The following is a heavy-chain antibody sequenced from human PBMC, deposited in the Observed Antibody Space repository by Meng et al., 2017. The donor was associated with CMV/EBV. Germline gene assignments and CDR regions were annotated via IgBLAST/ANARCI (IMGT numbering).Heavy chain of an antibody. CDR3: ARWTARGY. CDR2: ISSSSSYI. D-gene: IGHD3/OR15-3a*01. CDR1: GFTFSSYS. J-gene: IGHJ4*02. Sequence: GESLKISCAASGFTFSSYSMNWVRQAPGKGLEWVSSISSSSSYIYYADSVKGRSTISRDNAKNSLYLQMNSLRAEDTAVYYCARWTARGYWGQGTLVTVSS. V-gene: IGHV3-21*01.